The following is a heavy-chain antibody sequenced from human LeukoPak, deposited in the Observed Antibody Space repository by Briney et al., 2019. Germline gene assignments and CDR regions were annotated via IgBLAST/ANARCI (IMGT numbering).Heavy chain of an antibody. CDR3: ARPNTDSAGYFFDY. Sequence: ASVKVSCKASGYTFISYGVSWVRQAPGQGLEWMGWISTYGGNTNYAQKLQGRVTVTTDTSTSTVYMELRSLRSDDTAVYYCARPNTDSAGYFFDYWSQGTLVTVSS. J-gene: IGHJ4*02. CDR2: ISTYGGNT. D-gene: IGHD6-13*01. V-gene: IGHV1-18*01. CDR1: GYTFISYG.